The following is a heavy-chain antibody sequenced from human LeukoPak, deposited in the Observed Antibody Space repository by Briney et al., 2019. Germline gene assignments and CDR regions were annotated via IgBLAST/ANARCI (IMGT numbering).Heavy chain of an antibody. CDR2: INPNSGGT. V-gene: IGHV1-2*02. Sequence: ASVKVSCKASGYTFTGYYMHWVRQAPGQGLEWMGWINPNSGGTNYAQKFQGRVTMTRDTSISPAYMELSRLRSDDTAVYYCARVRLRFLEWLNRAFDYWGQGTLVTVSS. CDR3: ARVRLRFLEWLNRAFDY. D-gene: IGHD3-3*01. CDR1: GYTFTGYY. J-gene: IGHJ4*02.